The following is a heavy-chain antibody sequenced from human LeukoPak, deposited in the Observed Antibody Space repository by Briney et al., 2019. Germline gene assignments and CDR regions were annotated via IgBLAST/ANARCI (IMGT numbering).Heavy chain of an antibody. V-gene: IGHV3-33*01. D-gene: IGHD3-16*01. CDR3: ARQSVYYFDY. Sequence: PGRSLRLSCAASGFTFSSYGMHWVRPAPGKGLEWVAVIWYDGSNKYYADSVKGRFTISRDNSKNTLYLQMNSLRAEDTAVYYCARQSVYYFDYWGQGTLVTVSS. CDR2: IWYDGSNK. J-gene: IGHJ4*02. CDR1: GFTFSSYG.